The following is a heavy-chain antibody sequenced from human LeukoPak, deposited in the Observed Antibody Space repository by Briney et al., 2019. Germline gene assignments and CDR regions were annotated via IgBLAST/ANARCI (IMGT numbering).Heavy chain of an antibody. CDR2: IYYSGST. J-gene: IGHJ4*02. CDR1: DGSFSGYC. CDR3: ARRAVYYDSSGYYYANFDY. D-gene: IGHD3-22*01. V-gene: IGHV4-34*01. Sequence: SETLSLTCAVYDGSFSGYCCSWIRQPPGKGLEWIGSIYYSGSTYYNPSLKSRVTISVDTSKNQFSLKLSSVTAADTAVYYCARRAVYYDSSGYYYANFDYWGQGTLVTVSS.